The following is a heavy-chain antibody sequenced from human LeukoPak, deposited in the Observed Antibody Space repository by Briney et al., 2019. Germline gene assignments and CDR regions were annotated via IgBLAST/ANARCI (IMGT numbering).Heavy chain of an antibody. Sequence: PSETLSLTCAVYGGSFSGYYWSCIRQPPGKGLEWIGEINHSGSTNYNPSLKSRVTISVDTSKNQFSLKLSSVTAADTAVYYCALVVPPSRKYFQHWGQGTLVTVSS. CDR1: GGSFSGYY. D-gene: IGHD2-8*02. CDR3: ALVVPPSRKYFQH. J-gene: IGHJ1*01. V-gene: IGHV4-34*01. CDR2: INHSGST.